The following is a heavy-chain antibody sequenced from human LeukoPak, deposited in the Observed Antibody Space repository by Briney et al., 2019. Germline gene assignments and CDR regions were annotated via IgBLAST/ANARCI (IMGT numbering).Heavy chain of an antibody. CDR3: ARSDGPTLAYCGGDCEHWVWFDP. D-gene: IGHD2-21*02. J-gene: IGHJ5*02. Sequence: GASVKVSCKASGGTFSSYAISWVRQAPGQGLEWMGWISAYNGNTNYAQKLQGRVTMTTDTSTSTAYMELRSLRSDDTAVYYCARSDGPTLAYCGGDCEHWVWFDPWGQGTLVTVSS. CDR2: ISAYNGNT. CDR1: GGTFSSYA. V-gene: IGHV1-18*01.